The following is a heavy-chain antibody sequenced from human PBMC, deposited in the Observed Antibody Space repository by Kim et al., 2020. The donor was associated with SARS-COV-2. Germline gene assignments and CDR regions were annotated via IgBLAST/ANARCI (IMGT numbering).Heavy chain of an antibody. J-gene: IGHJ4*02. Sequence: GGSLRLSCAASGFTVSSNYMSWVRQAPGKGLEWVSVIYSGGSTYYADSVKGRFTISRDNSKNTLYLQMNSLRAEDTAVYYCARGGSGWGRYYFDYWGQGTLVTVSS. V-gene: IGHV3-53*01. CDR2: IYSGGST. CDR1: GFTVSSNY. D-gene: IGHD6-19*01. CDR3: ARGGSGWGRYYFDY.